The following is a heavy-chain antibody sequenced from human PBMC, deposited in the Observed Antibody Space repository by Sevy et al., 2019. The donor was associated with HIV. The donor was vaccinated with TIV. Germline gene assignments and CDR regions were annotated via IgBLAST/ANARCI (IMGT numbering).Heavy chain of an antibody. CDR2: INPHSGGT. CDR3: ARDWAGLTYYYYYMDV. J-gene: IGHJ6*03. CDR1: GYTFTNQY. Sequence: ASVKVSCKASGYTFTNQYMHWVRQAPGQGLEWMGWINPHSGGTNYAQKFQGRVTMTRDTSISTAYMELTRLRSDDTAVYYCARDWAGLTYYYYYMDVWGKGTTVTVSS. V-gene: IGHV1-2*02. D-gene: IGHD6-19*01.